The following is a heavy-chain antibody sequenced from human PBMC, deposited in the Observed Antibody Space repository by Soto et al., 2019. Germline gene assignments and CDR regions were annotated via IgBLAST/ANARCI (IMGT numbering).Heavy chain of an antibody. J-gene: IGHJ4*01. CDR1: GFIFRNYA. Sequence: EVQLLESGGGLVQPGGSLRLSCTASGFIFRNYAMIWVRQAPGKGLECLSGISGSGDSTHYAGSVKGRFTISRDNSKNTVYLEMNRLRVEDTALYYCAKEVTSCCYPGLDYWGHGTLVTVS. D-gene: IGHD2-2*01. V-gene: IGHV3-23*01. CDR2: ISGSGDST. CDR3: AKEVTSCCYPGLDY.